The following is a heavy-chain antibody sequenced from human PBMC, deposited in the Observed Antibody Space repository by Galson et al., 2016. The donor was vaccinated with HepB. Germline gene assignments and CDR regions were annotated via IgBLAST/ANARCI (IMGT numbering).Heavy chain of an antibody. D-gene: IGHD5-18*01. CDR2: IRGTGGNT. Sequence: SLRLSCAASGFSFSSYAMSWVRQAPGKGLEWVSSIRGTGGNTYYADSVKGRFTISRDNSKNTLYLQMNSLRAEDTAVYYRAKPDTAMARTTRDAFDIWGQGTMVTVSS. J-gene: IGHJ3*02. CDR1: GFSFSSYA. CDR3: AKPDTAMARTTRDAFDI. V-gene: IGHV3-23*01.